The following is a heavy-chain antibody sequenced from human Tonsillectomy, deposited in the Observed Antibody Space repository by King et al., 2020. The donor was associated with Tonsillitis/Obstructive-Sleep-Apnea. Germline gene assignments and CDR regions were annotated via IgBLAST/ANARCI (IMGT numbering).Heavy chain of an antibody. Sequence: VQLVESGSELKKPGASVKISCKASGYTFTNYAMIWVRQAPGQGLEWMGWINTNTGNPTYAQDFTGRFVFSFDTSVRTAYLQISGLTPEDTAVYYFAREFNSGFWGPTCWGQGTLVTLSP. V-gene: IGHV7-4-1*02. CDR3: AREFNSGFWGPTC. CDR2: INTNTGNP. J-gene: IGHJ4*02. CDR1: GYTFTNYA. D-gene: IGHD3-16*01.